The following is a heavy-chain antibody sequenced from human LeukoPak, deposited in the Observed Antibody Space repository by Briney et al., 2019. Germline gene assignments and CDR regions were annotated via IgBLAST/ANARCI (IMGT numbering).Heavy chain of an antibody. CDR1: GGSISSTIYY. J-gene: IGHJ4*02. Sequence: SETLSLTCTLSGGSISSTIYYWGWVRQPPGEGLEWIVSIYNTGSTYYNPSLKSRVTISVDTSKNQFSLKLNSVTAADTAVYYCARDLRGYSYGLMGYWGQGTLVTVSS. D-gene: IGHD5-18*01. V-gene: IGHV4-39*07. CDR3: ARDLRGYSYGLMGY. CDR2: IYNTGST.